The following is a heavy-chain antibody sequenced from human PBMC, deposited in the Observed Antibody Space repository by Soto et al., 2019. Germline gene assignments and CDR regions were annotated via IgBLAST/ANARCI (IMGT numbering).Heavy chain of an antibody. CDR3: ARARGIFGVVIQSPMDV. Sequence: SVKVSCKASGGTFSSYAISWVRQAPGQGLEWMGGIIPIFGTANYAQKFQGRVTITADKSTSTAYMELSSLRSEETAVDYCARARGIFGVVIQSPMDVWGQGTTVTVSS. J-gene: IGHJ6*02. V-gene: IGHV1-69*06. D-gene: IGHD3-3*01. CDR1: GGTFSSYA. CDR2: IIPIFGTA.